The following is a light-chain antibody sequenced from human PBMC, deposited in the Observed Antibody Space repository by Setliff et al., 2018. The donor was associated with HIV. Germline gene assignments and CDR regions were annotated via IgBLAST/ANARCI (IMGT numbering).Light chain of an antibody. V-gene: IGLV2-8*01. CDR3: CSYAGSSTYV. Sequence: QPALTQPPSASGSPGQSVTISCTGTSSDVGGYKYVSWYQQHPGKAPKVMIYEVSKRPSGVPDRFSGSKSGNTASLTISGLQAEDEADYYCCSYAGSSTYVFGTGTKVTVL. CDR2: EVS. J-gene: IGLJ1*01. CDR1: SSDVGGYKY.